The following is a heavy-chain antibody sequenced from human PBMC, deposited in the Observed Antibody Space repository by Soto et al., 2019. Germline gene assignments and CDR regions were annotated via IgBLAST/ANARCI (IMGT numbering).Heavy chain of an antibody. J-gene: IGHJ3*02. D-gene: IGHD6-19*01. CDR3: AISPAVAGAFDI. Sequence: GGSLRLSCAASGFTFSSYAMSWVRQAPGKGLEWVSAISGSGGSIYYADSVKGRFTISRDNSKNTLYLQMNSLRAEDTAVYYCAISPAVAGAFDIWGQGTMVTVSS. V-gene: IGHV3-23*01. CDR1: GFTFSSYA. CDR2: ISGSGGSI.